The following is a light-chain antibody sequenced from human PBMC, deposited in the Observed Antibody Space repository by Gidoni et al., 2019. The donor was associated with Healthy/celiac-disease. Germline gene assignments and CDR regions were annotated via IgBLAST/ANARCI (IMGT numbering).Light chain of an antibody. CDR1: QSISSW. V-gene: IGKV1-5*03. CDR2: KAS. J-gene: IGKJ4*01. Sequence: DLQMTQSPSTLSASVGDRVTITCRASQSISSWLAWYQQKPGKAPKLLIYKASSLESGVPSRFSGSGSGTEFTLTISSLQPDDFATYYCQQYNIGPLTFXGXTKVEIK. CDR3: QQYNIGPLT.